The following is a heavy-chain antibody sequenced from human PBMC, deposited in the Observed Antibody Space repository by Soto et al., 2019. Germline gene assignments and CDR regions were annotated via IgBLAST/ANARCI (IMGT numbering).Heavy chain of an antibody. J-gene: IGHJ5*02. CDR3: AKDSYYDSSGYYYIGWFDP. D-gene: IGHD3-22*01. V-gene: IGHV3-23*01. CDR2: ISGSGGST. CDR1: GFTFSSYA. Sequence: GGSLRLSCAAPGFTFSSYAMSWVRQAPGKGLEWVSAISGSGGSTYYADSVKGRFTISRDNSKNTLYLQMNSLRAEDTAVYYCAKDSYYDSSGYYYIGWFDPWGQGTLVTVSS.